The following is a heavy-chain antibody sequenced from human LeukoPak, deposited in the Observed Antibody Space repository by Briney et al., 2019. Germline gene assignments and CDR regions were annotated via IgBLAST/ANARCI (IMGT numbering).Heavy chain of an antibody. CDR3: ARDSLVVVAANPDY. Sequence: GGSLRLSCAASGFTFSSYSMNWVRQAPGKGLEWVSSISSSSSYIYYADSVKGLFTISRDNAKNSLYLQMNSLRAEDTAVYYCARDSLVVVAANPDYWGQGTLVTVSS. CDR2: ISSSSSYI. CDR1: GFTFSSYS. D-gene: IGHD2-15*01. J-gene: IGHJ4*02. V-gene: IGHV3-21*01.